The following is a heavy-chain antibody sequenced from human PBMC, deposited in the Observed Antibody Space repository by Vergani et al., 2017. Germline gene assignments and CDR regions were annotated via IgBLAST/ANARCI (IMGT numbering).Heavy chain of an antibody. CDR3: ARVGGVGNADY. D-gene: IGHD3-10*01. Sequence: VQLPESGPGLVKPSQTLSLSCTVPGCSITSGFHFWSWFRQPPGKELEWVGRILPRGPPNYSPSLKSRVTISIDTSKNQFSLNLRSVTAADTAVYYCARVGGVGNADYWGQGTLVTVSS. CDR1: GCSITSGFHF. V-gene: IGHV4-61*02. J-gene: IGHJ4*02. CDR2: ILPRGPP.